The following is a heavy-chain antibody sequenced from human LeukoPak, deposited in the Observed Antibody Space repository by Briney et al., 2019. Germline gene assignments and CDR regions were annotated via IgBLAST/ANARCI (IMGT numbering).Heavy chain of an antibody. Sequence: ASVKVSCKASGYTFTGYYMHWVRQAPGQGLEWMGWINPNSGGTNYAQKFQGRVTMTRDTSISTAYMELSRLRSDDTAVYYCARPHSSGWYSNWFDPWGQGTLVTVSS. V-gene: IGHV1-2*02. CDR2: INPNSGGT. CDR3: ARPHSSGWYSNWFDP. CDR1: GYTFTGYY. D-gene: IGHD6-19*01. J-gene: IGHJ5*02.